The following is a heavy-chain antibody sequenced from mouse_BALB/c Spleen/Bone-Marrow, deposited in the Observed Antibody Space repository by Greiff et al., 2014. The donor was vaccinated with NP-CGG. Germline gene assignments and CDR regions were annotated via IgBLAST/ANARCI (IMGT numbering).Heavy chain of an antibody. CDR3: ARRYGNYYFDY. V-gene: IGHV1-14*01. D-gene: IGHD2-10*02. CDR1: GYTFTSYV. Sequence: VQLKQSGPELVKPGASVKMSCKAPGYTFTSYVMHWVKQKPGQGLEWIGYIHPYNDGTKYNEKFKGKATLTSDKSSSTAYMELSSLTSEDSAVYYCARRYGNYYFDYWGQGTTLTVSS. CDR2: IHPYNDGT. J-gene: IGHJ2*01.